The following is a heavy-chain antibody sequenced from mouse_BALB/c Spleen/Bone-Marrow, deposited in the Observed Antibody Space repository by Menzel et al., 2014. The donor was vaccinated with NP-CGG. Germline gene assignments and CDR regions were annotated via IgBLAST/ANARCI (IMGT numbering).Heavy chain of an antibody. J-gene: IGHJ3*01. CDR3: ARTAY. CDR1: GYTFTDYW. V-gene: IGHV1-74*01. CDR2: IDPSDSET. Sequence: QVQLKQSGAELVKPGASVKLSCKASGYTFTDYWMNWVKQRPGRGLEWIGRIDPSDSETHYNQKFKDKATLTVDKSSTTAYIQLSNLTSEDSAVYYCARTAYWGQGTLVTVSA.